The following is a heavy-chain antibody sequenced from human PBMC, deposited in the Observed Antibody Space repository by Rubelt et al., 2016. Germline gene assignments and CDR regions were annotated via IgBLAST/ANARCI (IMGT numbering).Heavy chain of an antibody. CDR3: AREDQNGDYDE. V-gene: IGHV1-18*01. J-gene: IGHJ4*02. Sequence: QVQLVQSGPEVKKPGASVTVSCKASGYIFTNFGVTWVRQAPGQGLEGVGWISAFNGNTNYAETFRGRVTMNTDTSTCKAYMDLRSLRSDDTAVYYWAREDQNGDYDEWGQGTLVTVSS. CDR2: ISAFNGNT. CDR1: GYIFTNFG. D-gene: IGHD4-17*01.